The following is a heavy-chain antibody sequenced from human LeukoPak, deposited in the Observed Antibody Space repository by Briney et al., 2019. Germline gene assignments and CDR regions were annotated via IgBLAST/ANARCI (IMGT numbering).Heavy chain of an antibody. D-gene: IGHD6-13*01. CDR2: IYSGGST. CDR3: VRDRRAAAASENYFDY. V-gene: IGHV3-66*01. Sequence: PGGSLRLSCAASGFTVSSNYMSWVRQAPGKGLEWVSVIYSGGSTYYADSVKGRFTISRDNSKNTLYLQMNSLRAEDTVVYYCVRDRRAAAASENYFDYWGQGTLVTVSS. J-gene: IGHJ4*02. CDR1: GFTVSSNY.